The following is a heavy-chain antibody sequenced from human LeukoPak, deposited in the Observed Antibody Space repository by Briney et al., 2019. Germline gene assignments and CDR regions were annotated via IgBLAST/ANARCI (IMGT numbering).Heavy chain of an antibody. V-gene: IGHV3-48*03. J-gene: IGHJ4*02. CDR3: ARHYSSGWYEDFDY. CDR1: GFAFSSYE. D-gene: IGHD6-19*01. Sequence: GGSLRLSCAASGFAFSSYEMNWVRQAPGKGLEWVSYISSSGSTIYYADSVKGRFTISRDNAKNSLYLQMNSLRAEDTAVYYCARHYSSGWYEDFDYWGQGTLVTVSS. CDR2: ISSSGSTI.